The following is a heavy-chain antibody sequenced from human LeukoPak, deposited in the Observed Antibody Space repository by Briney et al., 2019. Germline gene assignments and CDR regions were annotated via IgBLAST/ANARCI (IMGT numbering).Heavy chain of an antibody. V-gene: IGHV1-69*13. D-gene: IGHD6-19*01. J-gene: IGHJ6*02. CDR2: IIPIFGTA. CDR3: AHASAVAGRWAYYYYGMDV. CDR1: GGTFSSYA. Sequence: SVKVSCKASGGTFSSYAISWVRQAPGQGLEWMGGIIPIFGTANYAQKFQGRVTITADESTSTAYMELSSLRSEDTAVYYCAHASAVAGRWAYYYYGMDVWGQGTTVTVSS.